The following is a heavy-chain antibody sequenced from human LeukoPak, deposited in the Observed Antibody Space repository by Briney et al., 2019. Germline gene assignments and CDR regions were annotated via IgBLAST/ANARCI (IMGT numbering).Heavy chain of an antibody. D-gene: IGHD5-18*01. CDR1: GYTFTSYY. V-gene: IGHV1-46*01. CDR3: ATRLLVDTAIPFDF. CDR2: INPSGGST. Sequence: ASVQVSCKACGYTFTSYYMHWVRQPPGRGLEWVGIINPSGGSTRYAQKFQGRVTMTRDTSMSTVYMELRSLRSEDTAVYYCATRLLVDTAIPFDFWGQGTLVTVSS. J-gene: IGHJ4*02.